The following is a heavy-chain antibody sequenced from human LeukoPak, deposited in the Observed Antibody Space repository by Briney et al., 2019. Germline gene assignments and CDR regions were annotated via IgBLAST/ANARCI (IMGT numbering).Heavy chain of an antibody. CDR3: ARERAGTGTET. Sequence: SETLSLTCSVSGDSLSYSTYYWAWIRQPPGKGLEWIGSVYYTGSTYYNPSLMSRATISADTSKNQFSLHLSSVTAADAAIYYCARERAGTGTETWGQGTLVIVSS. CDR2: VYYTGST. CDR1: GDSLSYSTYY. J-gene: IGHJ5*02. D-gene: IGHD6-13*01. V-gene: IGHV4-39*07.